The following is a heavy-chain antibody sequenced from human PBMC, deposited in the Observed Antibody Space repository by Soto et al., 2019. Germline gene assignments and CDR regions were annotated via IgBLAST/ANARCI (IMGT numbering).Heavy chain of an antibody. D-gene: IGHD2-2*02. V-gene: IGHV6-1*01. CDR3: AKTNGGWLGYCSSTSSYTVAGYYGMDV. CDR2: TYYRSKWYN. CDR1: VYSVSSNSAA. Sequence: PSHTHSLTCAISVYSVSSNSAALNWIRQSPSRGLEWLGRTYYRSKWYNDYAVSVKSRITIDPDTSKNQFSLQLNSVTPEDTAVYYCAKTNGGWLGYCSSTSSYTVAGYYGMDVWGQGTTVTVSS. J-gene: IGHJ6*02.